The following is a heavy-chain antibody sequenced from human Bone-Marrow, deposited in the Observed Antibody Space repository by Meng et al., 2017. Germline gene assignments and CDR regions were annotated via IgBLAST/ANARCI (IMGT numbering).Heavy chain of an antibody. CDR1: GGSFSDYY. J-gene: IGHJ4*02. CDR3: ARAKLGFDY. Sequence: VQLEHWGAGLLKPSESLSLTCVVSGGSFSDYYWSWIRQPPGKGLEWIGEINHSGSTNYNPSLESRATISVDTSQNNLSLKLSSVTAADTAVYYCARAKLGFDYWGQGTLVTVSS. D-gene: IGHD7-27*01. V-gene: IGHV4-34*01. CDR2: INHSGST.